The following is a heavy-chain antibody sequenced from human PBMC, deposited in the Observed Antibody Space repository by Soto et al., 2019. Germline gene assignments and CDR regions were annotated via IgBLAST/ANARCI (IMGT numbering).Heavy chain of an antibody. J-gene: IGHJ5*02. D-gene: IGHD6-13*01. CDR1: GFTFAEHA. Sequence: GGSLRLSCAASGFTFAEHAMHWVRQAPGKGLEWVSGISWNSGSIGYADSVKGRFTISRDNAKNSLYLQMNSLRAEDTALYYCAKGLAHSPYEPIAAAGPFDTWGQGSLATVSS. CDR3: AKGLAHSPYEPIAAAGPFDT. CDR2: ISWNSGSI. V-gene: IGHV3-9*01.